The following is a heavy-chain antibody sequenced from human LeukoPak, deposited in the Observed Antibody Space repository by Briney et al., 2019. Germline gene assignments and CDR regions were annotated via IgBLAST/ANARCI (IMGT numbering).Heavy chain of an antibody. Sequence: ASVKVSCKASGYTFTGYYMHWVRQAPGQGLEWMGWINPNSGGTNYAQKFQGRVTMTRDTSISTAYMELSRLRSDDTAVYYCARVSTYYYYYMDVWGKGTTVTVSS. CDR2: INPNSGGT. CDR3: ARVSTYYYYYMDV. CDR1: GYTFTGYY. J-gene: IGHJ6*03. V-gene: IGHV1-2*02. D-gene: IGHD2-2*01.